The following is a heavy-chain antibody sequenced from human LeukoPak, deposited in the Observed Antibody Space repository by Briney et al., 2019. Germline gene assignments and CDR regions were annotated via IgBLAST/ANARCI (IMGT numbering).Heavy chain of an antibody. CDR3: AKGGSSSWFSIDY. V-gene: IGHV3-9*03. D-gene: IGHD6-13*01. CDR1: GFTFDDYA. CDR2: ISWNSGSI. Sequence: GRSLRLSCAASGFTFDDYAMHWVRQAPGKGLEWVSGISWNSGSIGYADSVKGRFTISRDNAKNSLYLQMNSLGAEDMALYYCAKGGSSSWFSIDYWGQGTLVTVSS. J-gene: IGHJ4*02.